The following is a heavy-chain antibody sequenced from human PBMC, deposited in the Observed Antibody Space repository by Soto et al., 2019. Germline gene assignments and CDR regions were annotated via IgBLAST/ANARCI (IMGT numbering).Heavy chain of an antibody. J-gene: IGHJ4*02. Sequence: EVQLVESGGGLVQPGGSLRLSCAASGFTFSSYSMNWVRQAPGKGLEWVSYISSSSSTIYYAESVKGRFTISRDNAKNSLYLQMNSLRAEDTAVYYCARIQDGSGSHPSFDYWGQGTLVTVSS. CDR1: GFTFSSYS. D-gene: IGHD3-10*01. CDR2: ISSSSSTI. CDR3: ARIQDGSGSHPSFDY. V-gene: IGHV3-48*01.